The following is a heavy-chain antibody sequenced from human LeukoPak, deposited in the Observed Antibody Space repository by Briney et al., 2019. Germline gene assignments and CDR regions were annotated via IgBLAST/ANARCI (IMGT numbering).Heavy chain of an antibody. CDR1: GGTFSSYA. CDR2: IIPIFGTA. Sequence: SVKVSCKASGGTFSSYAISWVRQAPGQGLEWMGRIIPIFGTANYAQKFQGRVTITTDESTSTAYMELSSLRYEDTAVYYCARGDSSGVYYYYMDVWGKGTTVTVSS. D-gene: IGHD3-22*01. J-gene: IGHJ6*03. V-gene: IGHV1-69*05. CDR3: ARGDSSGVYYYYMDV.